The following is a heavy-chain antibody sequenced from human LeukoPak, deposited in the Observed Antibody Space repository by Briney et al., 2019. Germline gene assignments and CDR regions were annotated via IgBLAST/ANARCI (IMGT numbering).Heavy chain of an antibody. CDR2: IIPIFGTA. J-gene: IGHJ4*02. D-gene: IGHD3-22*01. CDR3: ARDQGNLGHYYDSSGPLSR. Sequence: ASVKVSCKASGGTFSSYAISWVRQAPGQGLEWMGGIIPIFGTANYAQKFQGRVTITADKSTSTAYMELSSLRSEDTAVYYCARDQGNLGHYYDSSGPLSRWGQGTLVTVSS. V-gene: IGHV1-69*06. CDR1: GGTFSSYA.